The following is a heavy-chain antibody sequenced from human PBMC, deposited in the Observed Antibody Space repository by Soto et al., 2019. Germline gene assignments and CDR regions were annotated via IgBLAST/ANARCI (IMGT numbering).Heavy chain of an antibody. CDR1: GGTFRNYP. CDR2: IFPLTDIP. CDR3: ARGPLVVLNYFES. Sequence: QVQLVQSGTVVKKPGSSVKVSCKASGGTFRNYPINWVRQAPGQGLEWMGSIFPLTDIPDYAQNFQARLTITADKSTSTAYMELISLTSDDTAMYFCARGPLVVLNYFESWGQGTLVTVSS. J-gene: IGHJ4*02. V-gene: IGHV1-69*02.